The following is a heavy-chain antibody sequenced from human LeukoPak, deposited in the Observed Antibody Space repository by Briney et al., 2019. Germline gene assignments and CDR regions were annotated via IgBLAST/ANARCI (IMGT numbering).Heavy chain of an antibody. V-gene: IGHV3-23*01. CDR1: GFTFSSYA. CDR3: AKGSRGGNTENDY. J-gene: IGHJ4*02. CDR2: ISGSGGST. D-gene: IGHD4-23*01. Sequence: GGSLRLSCAASGFTFSSYAMSWVRQAPGKGLVWVSAISGSGGSTYYADSVKGRFTISRDNSKNTLYLQMNSLRAEDTAVYYCAKGSRGGNTENDYWGQGTLVTVSS.